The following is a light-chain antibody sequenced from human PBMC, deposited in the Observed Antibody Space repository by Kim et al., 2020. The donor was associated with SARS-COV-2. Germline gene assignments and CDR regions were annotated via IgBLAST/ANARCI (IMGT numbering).Light chain of an antibody. CDR1: SGINYI. V-gene: IGLV3-19*01. J-gene: IGLJ3*02. CDR2: GRN. CDR3: NSRDSSGHHGV. Sequence: ALGETVRIRLPGASGINYIVAWYKQKQGRAPVLVMYGRNNRASGIANRFSGYRAGDTASLIITGAQAEDEADYYCNSRDSSGHHGVFGGGTQLTVL.